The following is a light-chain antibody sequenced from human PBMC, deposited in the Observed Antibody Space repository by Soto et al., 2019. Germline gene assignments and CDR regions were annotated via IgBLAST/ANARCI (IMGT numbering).Light chain of an antibody. CDR1: QSISSW. CDR3: QQYSSDSPLT. V-gene: IGKV1-5*01. Sequence: DIQMTQSPSTLSASVGDRVTITCRASQSISSWLAWYQQKPGKAPKLLIYDAYSLESGTPSRFSRRRSGTELTLAIASVQPEDFATYYCQQYSSDSPLTFGGGTKVDIK. J-gene: IGKJ4*01. CDR2: DAY.